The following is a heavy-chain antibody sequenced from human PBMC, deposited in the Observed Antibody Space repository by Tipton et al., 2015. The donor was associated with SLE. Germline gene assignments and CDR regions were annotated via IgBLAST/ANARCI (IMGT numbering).Heavy chain of an antibody. Sequence: TLSLTCAVYGGSFGGYYWSWIRQPPGKGLEWIGSIYYSGSTNYNPSLKSRVTISVDTSKNQFSLKLSSVTAADTAVYYCARENSSGYFDYWGQGTLVTVSS. CDR1: GGSFGGYY. CDR3: ARENSSGYFDY. D-gene: IGHD3-22*01. CDR2: IYYSGST. V-gene: IGHV4-34*11. J-gene: IGHJ4*02.